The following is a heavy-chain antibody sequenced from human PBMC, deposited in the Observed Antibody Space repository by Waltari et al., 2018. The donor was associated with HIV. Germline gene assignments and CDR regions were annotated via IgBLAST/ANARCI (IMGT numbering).Heavy chain of an antibody. J-gene: IGHJ6*02. Sequence: QVQLVQSGAEVKKPGASVKVSCKASGYTFTGYYMHWVRQAPGQGLEWRGWINPNSGGTNYEQKLQGRVTMTSDTSISTAYMGLSRLRSDDTAVYYCARDLPQQRPLAPVGMDVWGQGTTVTVSS. CDR3: ARDLPQQRPLAPVGMDV. V-gene: IGHV1-2*02. CDR2: INPNSGGT. CDR1: GYTFTGYY.